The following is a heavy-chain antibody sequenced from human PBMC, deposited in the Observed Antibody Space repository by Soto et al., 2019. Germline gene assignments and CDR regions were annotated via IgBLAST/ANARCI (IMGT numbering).Heavy chain of an antibody. CDR1: GGSISSNIW. CDR3: AVRNIAVAGSGLDY. V-gene: IGHV4-4*02. Sequence: SETLSLTCALSGGSISSNIWWSWVRQPPGKGLEWIGEIYHSGSTNYNPSLKSRVTISVDKSKNQFSLKLSSVTAADTAVYYCAVRNIAVAGSGLDYWGQGTLVTVSS. D-gene: IGHD6-19*01. J-gene: IGHJ4*02. CDR2: IYHSGST.